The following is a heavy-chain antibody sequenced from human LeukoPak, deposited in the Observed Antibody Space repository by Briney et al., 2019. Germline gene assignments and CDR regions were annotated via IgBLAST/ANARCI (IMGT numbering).Heavy chain of an antibody. CDR1: GGSFSGYY. D-gene: IGHD3-9*01. CDR2: INHRRST. Sequence: SETLSLTCAVYGGSFSGYYWSWIRQPPGKGLEWIGEINHRRSTNYNPSLKSRVTISVDTSKNQFSLKLSSVTAADTAVYYCARTTPHAKLRYFDSWGQGTLVTVSS. J-gene: IGHJ4*02. V-gene: IGHV4-34*01. CDR3: ARTTPHAKLRYFDS.